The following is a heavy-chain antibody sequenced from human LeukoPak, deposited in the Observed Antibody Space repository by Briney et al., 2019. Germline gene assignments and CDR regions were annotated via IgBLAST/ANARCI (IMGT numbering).Heavy chain of an antibody. CDR3: ARYGAPRHGEVHFDY. Sequence: HGESLKISCKGSGYRFAEYWIGWGRQMPGKGLEYMGIIYPGDSEIRYSPSFPVQFTFSADKSINTAYLQWSSLKASDTAIYYCARYGAPRHGEVHFDYWGQGTLVTVSS. J-gene: IGHJ4*02. D-gene: IGHD3-16*01. CDR1: GYRFAEYW. CDR2: IYPGDSEI. V-gene: IGHV5-51*01.